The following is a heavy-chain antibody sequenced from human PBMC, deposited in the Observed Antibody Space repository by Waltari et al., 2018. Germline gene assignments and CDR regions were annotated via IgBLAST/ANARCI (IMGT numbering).Heavy chain of an antibody. D-gene: IGHD3-16*02. V-gene: IGHV2-26*01. CDR2: IFSNDEE. CDR3: ARINRDYDKVWGHYRLQGYFDY. J-gene: IGHJ4*02. CDR1: GFSLSNAGLG. Sequence: QVTLKESGPVLVEPTETLTLTCTVSGFSLSNAGLGVSWFRQPPGKALEWLAHIFSNDEESYTTSLKSRLTISKDTSNSQVVLTVTNVDPVDTATYYCARINRDYDKVWGHYRLQGYFDYWGQGALVTVSS.